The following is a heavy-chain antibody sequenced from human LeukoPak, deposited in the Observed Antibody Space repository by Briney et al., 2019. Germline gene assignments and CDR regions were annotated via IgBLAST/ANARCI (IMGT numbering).Heavy chain of an antibody. V-gene: IGHV3-64D*06. Sequence: GGSLRLSCSASGFIISDYAMHWVRQAPGKGLEYVSAISANGGSTYYADSVKGRFTISRDTSKNTLYLQMSSLRTEDTAMYHCVKDLYKGDSASWYFFHYWGQGTLVTASS. CDR3: VKDLYKGDSASWYFFHY. CDR2: ISANGGST. D-gene: IGHD6-13*01. CDR1: GFIISDYA. J-gene: IGHJ4*02.